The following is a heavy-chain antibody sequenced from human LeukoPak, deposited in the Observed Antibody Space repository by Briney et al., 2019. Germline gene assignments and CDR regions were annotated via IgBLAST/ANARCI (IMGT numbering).Heavy chain of an antibody. CDR3: ARRAYFYDSSAYYLAFDI. CDR1: GYTSTSDA. Sequence: ASVKVSCKASGYTSTSDAVTWVRQAPGQGLEWMGWINTNTGNPAYAQGFTGRFVFSWDTAVTTAYLQISSLKADDTAVYYCARRAYFYDSSAYYLAFDIWGQGTMVTVSS. D-gene: IGHD3-22*01. V-gene: IGHV7-4-1*02. J-gene: IGHJ3*02. CDR2: INTNTGNP.